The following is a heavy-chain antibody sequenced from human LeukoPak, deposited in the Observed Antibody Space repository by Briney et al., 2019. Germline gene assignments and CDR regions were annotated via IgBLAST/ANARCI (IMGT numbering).Heavy chain of an antibody. CDR1: GGSFSGCY. Sequence: PSETLSLTCAVYGGSFSGCYWSWIRQPPGKGLEWIGEINHSGSTNYNPSLKSRVTISVDASKNQFSLKLSSVTAADTAVYYCARRPIVAKTPYYYYGMDVWGQGTTVTVSS. D-gene: IGHD5-12*01. CDR2: INHSGST. CDR3: ARRPIVAKTPYYYYGMDV. J-gene: IGHJ6*02. V-gene: IGHV4-34*01.